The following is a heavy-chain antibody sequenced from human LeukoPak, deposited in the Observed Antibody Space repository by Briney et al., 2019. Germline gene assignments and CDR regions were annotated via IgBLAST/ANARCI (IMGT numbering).Heavy chain of an antibody. Sequence: PGGSVKVSCTASGFTFSSYGMHWVRQAPGQGLEWMAFIRDDESNKYYAHSVKGRVTISTDNSKNTLFLQMNNLRPDDTAVYSCARAKYYDTSGHFIREAFDIWGQGTMVTVSS. V-gene: IGHV3-30*02. J-gene: IGHJ3*02. CDR1: GFTFSSYG. D-gene: IGHD3-22*01. CDR3: ARAKYYDTSGHFIREAFDI. CDR2: IRDDESNK.